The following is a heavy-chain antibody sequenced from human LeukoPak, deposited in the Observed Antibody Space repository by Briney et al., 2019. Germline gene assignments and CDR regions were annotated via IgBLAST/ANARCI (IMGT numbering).Heavy chain of an antibody. D-gene: IGHD3-3*01. V-gene: IGHV7-4-1*02. CDR3: ASTSYDFLSGPIYYYYYMDV. CDR2: INTNTGNP. J-gene: IGHJ6*03. Sequence: ASVKVSCKASGYTFTSYAMNWVRQAPGQGLEWMGWINTNTGNPTYAQGFTGRVVFSLDTSVSTAYLQISSLKAEDTAVYYCASTSYDFLSGPIYYYYYMDVWGKGTTVTVSS. CDR1: GYTFTSYA.